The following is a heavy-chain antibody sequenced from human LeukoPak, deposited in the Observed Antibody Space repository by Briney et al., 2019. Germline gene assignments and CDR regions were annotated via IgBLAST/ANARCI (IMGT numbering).Heavy chain of an antibody. J-gene: IGHJ6*04. D-gene: IGHD3-10*02. V-gene: IGHV3-7*01. CDR3: AELGITMIGGV. CDR2: IKEDGREK. CDR1: GFAFSSYW. Sequence: GGSLRLSCAASGFAFSSYWMSWVRQAPGKGLEWVANIKEDGREKYYVDSVKGRFTISRDNAKNSLYLQMNSLRAEDTAVYYCAELGITMIGGVWGKGTTVTISS.